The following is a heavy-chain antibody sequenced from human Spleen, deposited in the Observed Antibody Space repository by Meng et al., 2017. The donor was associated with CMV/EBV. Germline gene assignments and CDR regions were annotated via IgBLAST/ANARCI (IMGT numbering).Heavy chain of an antibody. CDR2: INPDGGTT. CDR3: ARETDSPDI. CDR1: GYTFITYY. V-gene: IGHV1-46*01. J-gene: IGHJ3*02. Sequence: ASVKVSCKASGYTFITYYIHWVRQAPGQGLEWMGRINPDGGTTTYSQKFQGGVTLTSDTSTNTVYMELSRLRYEDTAVYYCARETDSPDIWGQGTMVTVSS.